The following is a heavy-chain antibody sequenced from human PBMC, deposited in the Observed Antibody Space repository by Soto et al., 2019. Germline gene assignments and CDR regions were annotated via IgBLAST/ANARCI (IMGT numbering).Heavy chain of an antibody. CDR3: ARDSYSSSGYQHHDFDY. V-gene: IGHV3-33*01. D-gene: IGHD3-22*01. CDR1: GFTFSSYG. CDR2: IWYDGSNK. Sequence: QVQLVESGGGVVQPGRSLRLSCAASGFTFSSYGMHWVRQAPGKGLEWVAVIWYDGSNKYYADSVKGRFTISRDNSKNTLYLQMNSLRAEDTAVYYCARDSYSSSGYQHHDFDYWGQGTLVTVSS. J-gene: IGHJ4*02.